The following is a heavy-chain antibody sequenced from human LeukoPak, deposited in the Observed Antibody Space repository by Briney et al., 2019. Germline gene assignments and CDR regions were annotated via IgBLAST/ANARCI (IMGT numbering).Heavy chain of an antibody. Sequence: SVKVSCKASGGTFSSYAISWVQQAPGQGLEWMGGIIPIFGTANYAQTFQGRVTITADESTSTAYMELSSLRSEDTAVYYCARDLEAAASSYWGQGTLVTVSS. CDR3: ARDLEAAASSY. D-gene: IGHD6-13*01. J-gene: IGHJ4*02. V-gene: IGHV1-69*13. CDR1: GGTFSSYA. CDR2: IIPIFGTA.